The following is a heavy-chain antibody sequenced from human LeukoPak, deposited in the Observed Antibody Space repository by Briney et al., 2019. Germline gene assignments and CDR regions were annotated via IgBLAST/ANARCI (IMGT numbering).Heavy chain of an antibody. CDR1: GGSISSYY. CDR2: IYYSGST. V-gene: IGHV4-59*01. CDR3: ATDRSYKQGKASDI. D-gene: IGHD1-14*01. Sequence: SETLSHTCTVSGGSISSYYWSWIRQPPEKGLEWIGYIYYSGSTNYNPSLKSRVTISVDTSKNQFSLKLSSVTAADTAVYYCATDRSYKQGKASDIWGQGTMVTVSS. J-gene: IGHJ3*02.